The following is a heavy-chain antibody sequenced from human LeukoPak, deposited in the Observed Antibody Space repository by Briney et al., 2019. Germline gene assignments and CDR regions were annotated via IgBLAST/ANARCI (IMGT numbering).Heavy chain of an antibody. CDR1: GFTFNNYA. CDR3: ARDGASCFDY. J-gene: IGHJ4*02. D-gene: IGHD2-2*01. Sequence: GGSLRLSCAASGFTFNNYAMNWVRQAPGKGLEWVSAVTGNGDSTFYADSVKGRFSISRDNSKNTLYLQMNSLRAEDTAVYYCARDGASCFDYWGQGTLVTVSS. V-gene: IGHV3-23*01. CDR2: VTGNGDST.